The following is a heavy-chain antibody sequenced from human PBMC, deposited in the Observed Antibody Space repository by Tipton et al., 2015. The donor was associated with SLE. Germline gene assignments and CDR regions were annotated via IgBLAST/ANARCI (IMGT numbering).Heavy chain of an antibody. Sequence: TLSLTCTVSGASISPHHWHWFRQTPGKGLEWIGYIYYSRHTNYNPSLESRVTISVDTSKNQFSLKLSSVTAADTAVYYCARHKTATRAFDIWGQGTMVTVSS. V-gene: IGHV4-59*08. J-gene: IGHJ3*02. CDR2: IYYSRHT. D-gene: IGHD1-1*01. CDR3: ARHKTATRAFDI. CDR1: GASISPHH.